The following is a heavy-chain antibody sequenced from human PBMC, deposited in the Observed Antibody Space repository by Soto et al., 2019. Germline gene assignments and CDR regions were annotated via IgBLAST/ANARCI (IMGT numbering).Heavy chain of an antibody. CDR1: GYTFTSYA. CDR2: INAGNGNT. CDR3: ARDLLAYGGGGSCYPDVRWFDP. V-gene: IGHV1-3*01. Sequence: ASVKVSCKASGYTFTSYAMHWVRQAPGQRLEWMGWINAGNGNTKYSQKFQGRVTITRDTSASTAYMELSSLRSEDTAVYYCARDLLAYGGGGSCYPDVRWFDPWGRGTLVTISS. J-gene: IGHJ5*02. D-gene: IGHD2-15*01.